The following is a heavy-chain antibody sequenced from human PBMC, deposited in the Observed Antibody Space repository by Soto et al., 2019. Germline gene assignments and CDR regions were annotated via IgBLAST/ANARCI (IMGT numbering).Heavy chain of an antibody. V-gene: IGHV4-34*01. D-gene: IGHD2-2*01. CDR1: GGSFSGYY. CDR3: ARPRIVVVPAAIPAYMDV. CDR2: INHSGST. J-gene: IGHJ6*03. Sequence: PSETLSLTCAVDGGSFSGYYWSWIRQPPGRGLEWIGEINHSGSTNYNPSLKSRVTISVDTSKNQFSLKLSSVTAADTAVYYCARPRIVVVPAAIPAYMDVWGKGTTVTVSS.